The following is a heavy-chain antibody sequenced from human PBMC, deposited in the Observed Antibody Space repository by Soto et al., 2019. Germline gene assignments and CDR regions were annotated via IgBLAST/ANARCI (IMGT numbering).Heavy chain of an antibody. CDR2: IVVGSGNT. J-gene: IGHJ3*02. CDR1: GFTFTSSA. D-gene: IGHD3-22*01. Sequence: GASVKVSCKASGFTFTSSAVQWVRQARGQRLEWIGWIVVGSGNTNYAQKFQERVTITRDMSTSTAYMELSSLRSEDTAVYYCAAEGTMIVAGDDAFDIWGQGTMVTVSS. V-gene: IGHV1-58*01. CDR3: AAEGTMIVAGDDAFDI.